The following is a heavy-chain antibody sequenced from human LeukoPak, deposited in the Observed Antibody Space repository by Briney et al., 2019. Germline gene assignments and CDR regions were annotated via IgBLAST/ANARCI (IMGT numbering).Heavy chain of an antibody. V-gene: IGHV1-18*01. CDR1: GYTFTSYG. CDR2: ISAYNGNT. J-gene: IGHJ4*02. CDR3: ARGGQGVYYDTSGYYLFEY. D-gene: IGHD3-22*01. Sequence: ASVKVSCKASGYTFTSYGISWVRQAPGQGLEWMGWISAYNGNTNYAQKLQGRVTMTTDTSTSTAYMELRSLRSDDTAVYYCARGGQGVYYDTSGYYLFEYWGQGTLVTVSS.